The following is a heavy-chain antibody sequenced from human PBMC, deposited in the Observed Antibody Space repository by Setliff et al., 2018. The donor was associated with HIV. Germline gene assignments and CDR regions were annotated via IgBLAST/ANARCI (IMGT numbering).Heavy chain of an antibody. V-gene: IGHV4-39*01. D-gene: IGHD6-19*01. CDR1: GGSISSSTYY. CDR2: IHFSGST. J-gene: IGHJ4*02. Sequence: SETLSLTCTVSGGSISSSTYYWGWIRQPPGKGLEWIGNIHFSGSTYYNPSLKSRVTVSVDPSKNQFSLKLTSVTAADTAVYFCARRFEQWLAFDYWGQGTLVTVSS. CDR3: ARRFEQWLAFDY.